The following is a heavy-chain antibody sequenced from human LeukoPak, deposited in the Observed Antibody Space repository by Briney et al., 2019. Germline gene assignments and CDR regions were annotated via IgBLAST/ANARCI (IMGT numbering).Heavy chain of an antibody. CDR3: ARHGAAAVLLFDY. Sequence: GSSVKVSCKASGGTFSSYAISWVRQAPGQGLEWMGGIISIFGTANYAQKFQGRVTITADESTSTAYMELSSLRSEDTAVYYCARHGAAAVLLFDYWGQGTLVTVSS. D-gene: IGHD6-13*01. J-gene: IGHJ4*02. V-gene: IGHV1-69*01. CDR2: IISIFGTA. CDR1: GGTFSSYA.